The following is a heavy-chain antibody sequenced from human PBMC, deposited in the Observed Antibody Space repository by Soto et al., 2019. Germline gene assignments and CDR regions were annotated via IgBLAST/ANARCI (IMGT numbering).Heavy chain of an antibody. Sequence: KPSETLSLTCTVSGVSISGSRYYWGWIRQPPGRGLGWIGNVYYSGSTYYTPALKSRVTLSVDTSKNQFSLNLNSVTAADTAVYYCARGGIPPSGYGIAYAMDVWGQGTTVTVSS. D-gene: IGHD1-26*01. V-gene: IGHV4-39*01. CDR3: ARGGIPPSGYGIAYAMDV. CDR1: GVSISGSRYY. J-gene: IGHJ6*02. CDR2: VYYSGST.